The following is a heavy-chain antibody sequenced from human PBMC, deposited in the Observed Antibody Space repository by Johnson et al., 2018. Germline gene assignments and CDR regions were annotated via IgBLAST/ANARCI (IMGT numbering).Heavy chain of an antibody. J-gene: IGHJ6*03. V-gene: IGHV3-7*01. D-gene: IGHD4-11*01. CDR2: IDQDGSEK. CDR1: EFTFRSYW. CDR3: ARDSNYKYSFYIDV. Sequence: EVQLVESGGGLVQPGGSLRLSCAASEFTFRSYWMTWVRQATGKGLEWVANIDQDGSEKYYVDSVKGRFPISRDNDKTSLCLQMKSLRAEDTAVYYCARDSNYKYSFYIDVWGKGTTVTVSS.